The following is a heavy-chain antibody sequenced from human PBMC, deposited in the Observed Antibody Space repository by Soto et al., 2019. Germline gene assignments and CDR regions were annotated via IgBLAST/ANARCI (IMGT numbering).Heavy chain of an antibody. J-gene: IGHJ4*02. V-gene: IGHV4-34*01. Sequence: SETLSLTCAVSGGAFGGNYWTCSRQPPGKALEWIGEISQSGTTNYHPSLKSRVTISVDTSKNQFSLNLSSVTAADTADYYCARGHLPGGNSFYFDYWGQGSRVT. CDR2: ISQSGTT. D-gene: IGHD4-4*01. CDR1: GGAFGGNY. CDR3: ARGHLPGGNSFYFDY.